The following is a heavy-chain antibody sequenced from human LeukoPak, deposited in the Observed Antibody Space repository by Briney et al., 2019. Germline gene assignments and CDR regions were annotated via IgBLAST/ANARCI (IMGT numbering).Heavy chain of an antibody. D-gene: IGHD6-13*01. J-gene: IGHJ4*02. CDR1: GFTFSSYA. V-gene: IGHV3-23*01. CDR2: ISGSGGST. Sequence: PGGSLRLSCAASGFTFSSYAMSWVRQAPGKGLEWVSAISGSGGSTYYADSVKGRFTISRDNSKNTLYLQMNSLRAEDTAVYYCAKAGHSSSWSVGIYSDYWGQGTLVTVSS. CDR3: AKAGHSSSWSVGIYSDY.